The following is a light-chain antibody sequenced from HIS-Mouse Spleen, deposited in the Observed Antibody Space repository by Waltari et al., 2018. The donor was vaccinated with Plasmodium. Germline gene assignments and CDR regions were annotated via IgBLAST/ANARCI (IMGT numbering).Light chain of an antibody. Sequence: SYELTQPPSVSVSPGQTARITCSGDALPKQYAYWYQQKQGQAPVLVIYKDSERPSGIPERFSGSSSGTMATLTISGAQVEDEADYYCYSTDSSGNHRVFGGGTKLTVL. CDR3: YSTDSSGNHRV. CDR2: KDS. CDR1: ALPKQY. V-gene: IGLV3-10*01. J-gene: IGLJ3*02.